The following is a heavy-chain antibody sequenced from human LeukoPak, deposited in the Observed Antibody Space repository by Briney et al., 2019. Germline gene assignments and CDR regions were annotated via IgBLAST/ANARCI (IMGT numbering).Heavy chain of an antibody. Sequence: PGGSLRLSCAASGFTFSSYWMSWVRQAPGKGLEWVANIKQDGSEKYYVDSVKGRFTISRDNAKNSLYLQMNSLRAEDTAVYYCARELTVGATRDYYYGMDVWGQGTTVTASS. CDR1: GFTFSSYW. J-gene: IGHJ6*02. CDR2: IKQDGSEK. CDR3: ARELTVGATRDYYYGMDV. V-gene: IGHV3-7*01. D-gene: IGHD1-26*01.